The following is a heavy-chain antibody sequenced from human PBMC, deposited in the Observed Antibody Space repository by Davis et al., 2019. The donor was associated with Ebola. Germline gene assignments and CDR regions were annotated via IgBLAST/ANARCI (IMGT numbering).Heavy chain of an antibody. Sequence: GGSLRLSCAASGFTFSSYNMNWVRQDPGKGLEWVSYISSGSSTIYYADSVKGRFTISRDNAKNSLYLQMNSLRDEDTAVYYCARDPDTAMASDAFDIWGQGTVVTVSS. D-gene: IGHD5-18*01. CDR1: GFTFSSYN. V-gene: IGHV3-48*02. CDR2: ISSGSSTI. J-gene: IGHJ3*02. CDR3: ARDPDTAMASDAFDI.